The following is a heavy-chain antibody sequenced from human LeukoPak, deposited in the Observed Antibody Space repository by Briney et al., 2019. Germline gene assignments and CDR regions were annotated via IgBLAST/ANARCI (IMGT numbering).Heavy chain of an antibody. V-gene: IGHV4-4*07. Sequence: SETLSLTCTVSGGSISSYYWSWIRQPAGKGLEWIGRIYTNGSTNYNPSLKSRVSMSVDTSKNQFSLKLSSVTAADTAVYYCARVRDDHYYYYMDVWGKGTTVTVS. CDR2: IYTNGST. J-gene: IGHJ6*03. D-gene: IGHD1-1*01. CDR3: ARVRDDHYYYYMDV. CDR1: GGSISSYY.